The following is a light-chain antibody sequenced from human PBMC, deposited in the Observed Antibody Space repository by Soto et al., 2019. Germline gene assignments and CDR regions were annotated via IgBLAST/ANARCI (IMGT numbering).Light chain of an antibody. Sequence: DIQMTQSPSTLSASVGDRVTITCRASQSISSWLAWYQQKPGKAPKVLIYDASSLESGVPSRFSGSGSGTEFTLTISSLQPDDFATYYCQQYNSYSYPFGQGTKVDIK. CDR3: QQYNSYSYP. CDR2: DAS. V-gene: IGKV1-5*01. CDR1: QSISSW. J-gene: IGKJ2*01.